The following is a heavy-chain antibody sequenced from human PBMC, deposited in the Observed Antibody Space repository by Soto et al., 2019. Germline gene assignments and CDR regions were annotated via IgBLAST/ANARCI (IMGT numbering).Heavy chain of an antibody. J-gene: IGHJ6*02. CDR1: GGSFSGYY. CDR3: ARGRAIFGVVRGMDV. V-gene: IGHV4-34*01. D-gene: IGHD3-3*01. CDR2: INHSGST. Sequence: KPSETLSLTCAVYGGSFSGYYWSWIRQPPGKGLEWIGEINHSGSTNYNPSLKSRVTISVDTSKNQFSLKLSSVTAADTAVYYCARGRAIFGVVRGMDVWGQGTTVTVSS.